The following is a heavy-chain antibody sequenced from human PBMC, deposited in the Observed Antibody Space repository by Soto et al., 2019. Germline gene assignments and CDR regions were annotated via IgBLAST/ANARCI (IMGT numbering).Heavy chain of an antibody. CDR3: ARDPYDHNLHPLQIDY. D-gene: IGHD3-22*01. CDR1: GYTFTSYG. Sequence: GASVKVSCKASGYTFTSYGISWVRQAPGQGLEWMGWISAYNGNTNYAQKLQGRVTMTTDTSTSTAYMELRSLRSDDTAVYYCARDPYDHNLHPLQIDYWGQGTLVTVSS. J-gene: IGHJ4*02. CDR2: ISAYNGNT. V-gene: IGHV1-18*01.